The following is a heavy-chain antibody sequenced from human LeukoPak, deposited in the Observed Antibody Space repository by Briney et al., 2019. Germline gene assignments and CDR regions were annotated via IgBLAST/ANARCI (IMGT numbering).Heavy chain of an antibody. CDR3: ARDYSGSNWFDP. Sequence: GASVKVSCNASGYTFTGYYMHWVRQAPGQGLEWMGRINPNSGGTNYAQKFQGRVTMTRDTSKNQFSLKLSSVTAADTAVYYCARDYSGSNWFDPWGQGTLVTVSS. CDR2: INPNSGGT. V-gene: IGHV1-2*06. J-gene: IGHJ5*02. CDR1: GYTFTGYY. D-gene: IGHD5-12*01.